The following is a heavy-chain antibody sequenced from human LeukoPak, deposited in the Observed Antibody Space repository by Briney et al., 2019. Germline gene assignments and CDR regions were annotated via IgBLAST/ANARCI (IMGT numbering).Heavy chain of an antibody. J-gene: IGHJ4*02. Sequence: GEALKISCKGSGYSFTSYWIGWVRQTPGKGLEWMGIDYPSDSDIRYSPSFQGQVTISVDKSISTAYLQWSSLKASDTAMYYCARQPKSGYSGYESDYWGQGTLVTVSS. V-gene: IGHV5-51*01. D-gene: IGHD5-12*01. CDR3: ARQPKSGYSGYESDY. CDR2: DYPSDSDI. CDR1: GYSFTSYW.